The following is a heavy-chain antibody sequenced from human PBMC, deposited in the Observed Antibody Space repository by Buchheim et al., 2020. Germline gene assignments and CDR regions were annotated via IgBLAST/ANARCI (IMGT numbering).Heavy chain of an antibody. CDR1: VFTFSNYA. Sequence: QMQLVESGGGVVQPGRSLRLSCAASVFTFSNYAMHWVRQAPGKGLEWVAVISYDGRNKYYADSVKGRFTISRDNSKNTLYLHMNSLRAEDTAVYYCARSSGSGHPYYYYYGMDVWGQGTT. CDR3: ARSSGSGHPYYYYYGMDV. CDR2: ISYDGRNK. D-gene: IGHD3-10*01. V-gene: IGHV3-30*04. J-gene: IGHJ6*02.